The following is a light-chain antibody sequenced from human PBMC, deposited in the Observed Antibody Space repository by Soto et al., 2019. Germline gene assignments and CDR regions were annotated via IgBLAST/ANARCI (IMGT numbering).Light chain of an antibody. Sequence: ATQGKCVGVGASRYFEASQRVSGGFLAWYQQKPGLAPRLILYDTSFRATGIPDRFSGSGSGTNFTLTISRLDPEDFAVYYCQQSSSWPRTFGQGTKVDIK. J-gene: IGKJ1*01. CDR3: QQSSSWPRT. CDR2: DTS. V-gene: IGKV3D-20*01. CDR1: QRVSGGF.